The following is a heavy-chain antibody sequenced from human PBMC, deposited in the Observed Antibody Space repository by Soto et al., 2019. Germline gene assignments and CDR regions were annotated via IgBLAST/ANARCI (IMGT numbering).Heavy chain of an antibody. CDR2: ISYDGSNK. Sequence: PGGSLRLSCAASGFTFISYGMHWVRQAPGKGLEWVAVISYDGSNKYYADSVKGRFTISRDNSKNTLYLQMNSLRAEDTAVYYCAKSDPTHWFDPWGQGTLVTVSS. CDR1: GFTFISYG. D-gene: IGHD1-1*01. CDR3: AKSDPTHWFDP. J-gene: IGHJ5*02. V-gene: IGHV3-30*18.